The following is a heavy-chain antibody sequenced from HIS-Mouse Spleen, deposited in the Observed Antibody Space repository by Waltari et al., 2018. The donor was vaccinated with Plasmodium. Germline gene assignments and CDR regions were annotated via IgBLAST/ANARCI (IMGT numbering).Heavy chain of an antibody. J-gene: IGHJ4*02. V-gene: IGHV4-39*07. CDR1: GGSISSSSYY. D-gene: IGHD1-7*01. Sequence: QLQLQESGPGLVKPSETLSLTCTVSGGSISSSSYYWGWIRQPPGQGLEWIGSIYYSGSTYYNPSRKSRVTISVDTSKNQFSLKLSSVTAADTAVYYCARDRITGTSYFDYWGQGTLVTVSS. CDR3: ARDRITGTSYFDY. CDR2: IYYSGST.